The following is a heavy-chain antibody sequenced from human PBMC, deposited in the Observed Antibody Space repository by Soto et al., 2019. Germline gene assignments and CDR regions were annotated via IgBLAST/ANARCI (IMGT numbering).Heavy chain of an antibody. D-gene: IGHD3-3*01. V-gene: IGHV3-30-3*01. Sequence: QVQLVESGGGVVQPGRSLRLSCAASGFTFSSYAMHWVSQAPGKGLEWVAVISYDGSKKYYADSVKGRFTISRDNSKNTLYLQMNSLRAEDTAVYYCARGSSLITRDWFDHWGQGTLVTVSS. J-gene: IGHJ5*02. CDR1: GFTFSSYA. CDR2: ISYDGSKK. CDR3: ARGSSLITRDWFDH.